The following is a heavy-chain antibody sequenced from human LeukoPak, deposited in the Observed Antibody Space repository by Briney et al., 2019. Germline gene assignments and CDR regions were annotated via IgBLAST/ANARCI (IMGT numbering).Heavy chain of an antibody. V-gene: IGHV3-48*02. CDR2: LSGRSNSI. J-gene: IGHJ4*02. CDR1: GITFRSYG. D-gene: IGHD3-22*01. Sequence: QSGGSLRLSCAASGITFRSYGMHWVRQAPGKGLEWVSYLSGRSNSIYYAESVKGRFTISRDNAKNSLYLQMNSLRDEDTAVYYCARDFRYHDSSGYYSFDYWGQGTLVTVSS. CDR3: ARDFRYHDSSGYYSFDY.